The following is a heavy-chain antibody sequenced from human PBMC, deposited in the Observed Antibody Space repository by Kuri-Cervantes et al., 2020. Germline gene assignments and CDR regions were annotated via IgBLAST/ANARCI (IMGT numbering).Heavy chain of an antibody. CDR3: ARGSYYCYGMDV. J-gene: IGHJ6*02. CDR1: GFTVSSNY. Sequence: GGSLRLSCAASGFTVSSNYMSWVRQAPGKGLEWVSVIYSGGSTYYADSVKGRFTISRDNAKNSLYLQMNSLRAEDTAVYYCARGSYYCYGMDVWGQGTTVTVSS. V-gene: IGHV3-53*01. CDR2: IYSGGST.